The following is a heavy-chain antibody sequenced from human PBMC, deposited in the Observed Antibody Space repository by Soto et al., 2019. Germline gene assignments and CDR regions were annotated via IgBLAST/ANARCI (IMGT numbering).Heavy chain of an antibody. CDR3: ASGASRWYPYFFDS. J-gene: IGHJ4*02. Sequence: QAKVVQSGAEVRKPGSSVKLSCKASEGTFNSYAIAWVRQAPGQGLEWMGGIIPYYNTLNYAQKFQDRVPITADDSTNTVYMELSSLRSDDTAVDFCASGASRWYPYFFDSWAQGTPVTVSS. CDR2: IIPYYNTL. CDR1: EGTFNSYA. D-gene: IGHD6-13*01. V-gene: IGHV1-69*01.